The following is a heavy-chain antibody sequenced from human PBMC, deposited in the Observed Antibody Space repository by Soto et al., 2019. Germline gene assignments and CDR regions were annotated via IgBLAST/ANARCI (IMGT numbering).Heavy chain of an antibody. Sequence: SVKVSCKASGGTFSSYAISWVRQAPGQGLEWMGGIIPIFGTANYAQKFQGRVTITADKSTSTAYMELSSLRSEDTAVHYCASPVNSGSYRGFDYWGQGTLVTVSS. CDR2: IIPIFGTA. V-gene: IGHV1-69*06. J-gene: IGHJ4*02. D-gene: IGHD1-26*01. CDR1: GGTFSSYA. CDR3: ASPVNSGSYRGFDY.